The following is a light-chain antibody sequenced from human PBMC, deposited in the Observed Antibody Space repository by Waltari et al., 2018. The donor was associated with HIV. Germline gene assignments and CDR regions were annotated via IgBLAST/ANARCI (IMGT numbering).Light chain of an antibody. CDR3: GTWDVRLSAGVFGSGTKV. CDR2: DIN. J-gene: IGLJ1*01. CDR1: TSTFCNNF. V-gene: IGLV1-51*01. Sequence: QSALTQQPPSVSAAPGQTVTMSFPGVTSTFCNNFVFWYQPRPGIAPRLLIYDINKRPLGIPQRFAASKSGTSATLGITGLQTADEGEYYCGTWDVRLSAGVFGSGTKVF.